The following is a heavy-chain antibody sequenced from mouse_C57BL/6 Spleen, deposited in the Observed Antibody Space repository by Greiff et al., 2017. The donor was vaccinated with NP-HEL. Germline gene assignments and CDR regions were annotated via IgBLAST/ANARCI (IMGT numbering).Heavy chain of an antibody. CDR2: ILPGSGST. J-gene: IGHJ3*01. D-gene: IGHD3-2*02. CDR1: GYTFTGYW. V-gene: IGHV1-9*01. CDR3: ARGRRLRLHWFAY. Sequence: VKVVESGAELMKPGASVKLSCKATGYTFTGYWIEWVKQRPGHGLEWIGEILPGSGSTNYNEKFKGKATFTADTSSNTTYMQLSSLTTEESAIYDWARGRRLRLHWFAYWGQGTLVTVSA.